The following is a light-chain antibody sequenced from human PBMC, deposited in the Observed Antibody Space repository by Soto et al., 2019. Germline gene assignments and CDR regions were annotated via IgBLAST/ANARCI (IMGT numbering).Light chain of an antibody. J-gene: IGLJ1*01. CDR2: EVS. CDR1: SSDVGNYNL. V-gene: IGLV2-23*02. CDR3: CSYAGSSTFYV. Sequence: QSALTQPASVSGSPGQSVTISCTGTSSDVGNYNLVSWYQQHPGKAPKLMIYEVSRRPSGVSNRFSGSKSGNTASLTISGLQAEDEADYYCCSYAGSSTFYVFGTGTKVTVL.